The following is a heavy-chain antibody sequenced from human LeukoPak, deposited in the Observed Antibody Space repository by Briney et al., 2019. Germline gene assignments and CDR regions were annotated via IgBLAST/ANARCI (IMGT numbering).Heavy chain of an antibody. CDR3: ARAGWLRTKGYFDY. CDR2: INHSGST. CDR1: GGAFSGFY. V-gene: IGHV4-34*01. J-gene: IGHJ4*02. Sequence: PSGNPSPTLAVHGGAFSGFYWSWIRPPPRKGLGWIGEINHSGSTNYNPSLKSRVTISVDTSKNQFSLKLSSVTAADTAVYYCARAGWLRTKGYFDYWGQGTLVTVSS. D-gene: IGHD5-12*01.